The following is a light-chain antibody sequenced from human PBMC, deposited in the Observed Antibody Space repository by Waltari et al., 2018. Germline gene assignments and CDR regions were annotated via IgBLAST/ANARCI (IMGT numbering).Light chain of an antibody. V-gene: IGKV1-5*03. CDR2: KAS. CDR1: QSVKNN. Sequence: DTQMTQAPSTLSASVGDRVTPTCRASQSVKNNLAWYQQKPGKAPKVVIHKASKLQSGVPSRFSGSGFGTEFTLTISRLQPDDFATYYCQQYDTLPVTFGGGTEVEIK. CDR3: QQYDTLPVT. J-gene: IGKJ4*01.